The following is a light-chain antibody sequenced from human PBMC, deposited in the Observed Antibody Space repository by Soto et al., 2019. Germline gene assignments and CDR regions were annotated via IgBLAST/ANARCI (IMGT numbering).Light chain of an antibody. V-gene: IGLV2-14*01. CDR3: SSYTSMTTLV. CDR1: SGDVGGYIY. J-gene: IGLJ1*01. CDR2: EVT. Sequence: QSALTQPASVSGSPGQSITISCTGTSGDVGGYIYVSWYRQHPGKAPKPIIYEVTNRPSGVSNRFSGSKSGNTASLTISGLQAEDEADYYCSSYTSMTTLVFGTGTKLTV.